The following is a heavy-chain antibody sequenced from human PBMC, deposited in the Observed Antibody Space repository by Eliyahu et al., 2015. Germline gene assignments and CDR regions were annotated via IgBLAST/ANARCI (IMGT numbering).Heavy chain of an antibody. J-gene: IGHJ6*02. CDR3: AKYYDILTGYSPXYYXMDV. D-gene: IGHD3-9*01. V-gene: IGHV3-30*02. CDR2: GSNK. Sequence: GSNKYYADXVKGRFTISRDNSKNTLYLQMNSLRAEDTAVYYCAKYYDILTGYSPXYYXMDVWGHGTTVTVSS.